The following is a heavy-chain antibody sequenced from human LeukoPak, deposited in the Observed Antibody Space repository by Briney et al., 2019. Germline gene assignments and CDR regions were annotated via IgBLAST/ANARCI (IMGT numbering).Heavy chain of an antibody. Sequence: SETLSLTCTVSGDSISSRDYWWGWIRQPPGKGLEWIGSIYYSGSIYYNPSLKSRVTISVETSKNQFSLWLSSVTAADTALYYCAMGLRLGELSLWGQGTLVTVSS. D-gene: IGHD3-16*02. V-gene: IGHV4-39*01. CDR2: IYYSGSI. CDR1: GDSISSRDYW. CDR3: AMGLRLGELSL. J-gene: IGHJ4*02.